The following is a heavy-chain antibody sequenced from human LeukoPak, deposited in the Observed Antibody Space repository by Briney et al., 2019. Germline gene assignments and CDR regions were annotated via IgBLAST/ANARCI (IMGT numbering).Heavy chain of an antibody. CDR2: FSGSGGTT. V-gene: IGHV3-23*01. J-gene: IGHJ6*03. CDR3: ANGNRCTSPNCLGYYYFYMDV. CDR1: GFTFSSYA. D-gene: IGHD2-8*01. Sequence: RGSLRLSCAASGFTFSSYAMNWVRQAPGRGLEWVSGFSGSGGTTYYADSAKGRFTISRDNSKNTLYLQMNSLRAEDTAVYYCANGNRCTSPNCLGYYYFYMDVWGKGTTVTVSS.